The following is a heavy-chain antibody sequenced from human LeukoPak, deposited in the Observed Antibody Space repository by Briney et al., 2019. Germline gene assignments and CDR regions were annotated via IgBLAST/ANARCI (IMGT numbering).Heavy chain of an antibody. CDR3: ARAVGSGSFQTYYYYMDV. Sequence: SETLSLTCTVSGGSISSYYWSWIRQPPVKGLEWIGYIYYSGSTNYNPSLKSRVTISVDTSKNQFSLKLSSVTAADTAVYYCARAVGSGSFQTYYYYMDVWGKGTTVTISS. CDR2: IYYSGST. V-gene: IGHV4-59*01. CDR1: GGSISSYY. J-gene: IGHJ6*03. D-gene: IGHD3-10*01.